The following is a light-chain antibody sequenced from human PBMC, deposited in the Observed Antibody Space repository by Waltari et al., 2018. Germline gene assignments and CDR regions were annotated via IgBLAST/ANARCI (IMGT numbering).Light chain of an antibody. CDR3: QKNGSLPVT. CDR1: QSISKY. CDR2: DAS. J-gene: IGKJ1*01. V-gene: IGKV3-20*01. Sequence: EIMLTQSPGTLSLSLGDRATLACRASQSISKYLAWYQQKPGKAPRLLIYDASIRATGIPDRISGSWCGTDFSLTSSRLEPEDYAEYYCQKNGSLPVTFGRGTKVEIK.